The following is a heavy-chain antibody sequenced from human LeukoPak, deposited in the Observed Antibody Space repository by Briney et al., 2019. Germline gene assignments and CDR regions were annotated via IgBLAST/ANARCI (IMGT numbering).Heavy chain of an antibody. CDR3: ARDYYYDSGGYYSFDY. CDR1: GFTFSSYA. CDR2: ISYDGSNE. V-gene: IGHV3-30*04. J-gene: IGHJ4*02. Sequence: PGRSLRLSCAASGFTFSSYAMHWVRRAPGTGLEWVAVISYDGSNEYYADSVKGRFTISRDNSRNTLYLQMNNSLRAEDTAVYYCARDYYYDSGGYYSFDYWGQGTLVTVSS. D-gene: IGHD3-22*01.